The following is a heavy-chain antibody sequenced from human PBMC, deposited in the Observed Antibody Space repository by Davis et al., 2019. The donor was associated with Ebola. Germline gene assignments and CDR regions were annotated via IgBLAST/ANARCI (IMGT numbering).Heavy chain of an antibody. CDR2: IKSKTDGGTT. Sequence: RGSLRLSCAASGFTFSNAWMSWVRKAPGKGLEWVGRIKSKTDGGTTDYAAPVKGRFTISRDDSKNTLYLQMNSLKTEDTAVYYCTTGTTIFGVVTDYWGQGTLVTVSS. CDR3: TTGTTIFGVVTDY. V-gene: IGHV3-15*01. D-gene: IGHD3-3*01. J-gene: IGHJ4*02. CDR1: GFTFSNAW.